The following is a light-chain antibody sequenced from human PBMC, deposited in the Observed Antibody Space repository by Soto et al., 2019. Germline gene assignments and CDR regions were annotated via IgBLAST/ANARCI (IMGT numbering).Light chain of an antibody. CDR2: GAS. Sequence: DIQMTQSPSTLSASVGDRVTITCRASQSISSWLAWYQQKPGSVPKLLIYGASTLQSGVPSRFSGSGSGTEFTLTISSLQPDDFATYYCQQYNSYWTFGQGTKVDIK. J-gene: IGKJ1*01. CDR3: QQYNSYWT. V-gene: IGKV1-5*01. CDR1: QSISSW.